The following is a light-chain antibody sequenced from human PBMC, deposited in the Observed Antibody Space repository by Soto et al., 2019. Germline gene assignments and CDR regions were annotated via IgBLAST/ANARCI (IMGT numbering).Light chain of an antibody. V-gene: IGLV4-69*01. CDR1: SGHSSDA. J-gene: IGLJ3*02. Sequence: QLVLTQSPSASASLGASVKLTCTLSSGHSSDAIAWHQQQPEKGPRYLMKLNSDGSHTKGDGIPNRFSGSSSGAERYLTISSLQSEDEADYYCQTWGTVVFGGGTKVTVL. CDR3: QTWGTVV. CDR2: LNSDGSH.